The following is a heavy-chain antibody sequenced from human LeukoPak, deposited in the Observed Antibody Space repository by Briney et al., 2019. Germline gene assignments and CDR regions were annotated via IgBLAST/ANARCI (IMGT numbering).Heavy chain of an antibody. CDR3: ARRLSSTSPPYYYYGMNV. CDR2: IYYSGST. D-gene: IGHD6-13*01. Sequence: SETLSLTCTVSGGSISTSSYYWGWIRQPPGKGLEWIGTIYYSGSTYYNPSLKSRVTISVDTSKNQFSLNLSSVTAADTAVYYCARRLSSTSPPYYYYGMNVWGQGTTVTVSS. J-gene: IGHJ6*02. CDR1: GGSISTSSYY. V-gene: IGHV4-39*07.